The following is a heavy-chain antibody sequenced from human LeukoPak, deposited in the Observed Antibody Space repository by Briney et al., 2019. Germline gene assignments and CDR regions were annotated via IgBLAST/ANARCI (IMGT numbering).Heavy chain of an antibody. CDR2: VNRDGSET. CDR1: GFALSSHW. V-gene: IGHV3-7*03. CDR3: ASNNRMDV. Sequence: GGSLRLSCAASGFALSSHWMTWVRQVPGRGPEWVANVNRDGSETYYLDSVKGRLTISNDNAKNSLYLQMNSLRAEDTALYHCASNNRMDVWRQGPTVIVSS. J-gene: IGHJ6*02.